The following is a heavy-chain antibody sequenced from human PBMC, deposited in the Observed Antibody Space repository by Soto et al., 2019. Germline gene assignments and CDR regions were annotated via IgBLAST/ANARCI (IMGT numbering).Heavy chain of an antibody. CDR2: IYYSGST. V-gene: IGHV4-59*01. CDR1: GGSISSYY. CDR3: ARTSPVGIGSYYHAFDY. Sequence: SETLSLTCTVSGGSISSYYWSWIRQPPGKGLEWIGYIYYSGSTNYNPSLKSRVTISVDTSKNQFSLKLSSVTAADTAVYYCARTSPVGIGSYYHAFDYWGQGTLVTVSX. J-gene: IGHJ4*02. D-gene: IGHD1-26*01.